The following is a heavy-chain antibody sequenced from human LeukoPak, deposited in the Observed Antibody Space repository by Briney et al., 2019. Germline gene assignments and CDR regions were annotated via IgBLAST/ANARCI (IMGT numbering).Heavy chain of an antibody. Sequence: SETLSLTCAVYGGSFSGYYWSWIRQPPGKGLEWIGEINHSGSTNYNPSLKSRVTISVDTSKNQFSLKLSSVTAADTAVYYCARGSASSGWPFYYYYGMDVWGQGTTATVSS. CDR3: ARGSASSGWPFYYYYGMDV. D-gene: IGHD6-19*01. J-gene: IGHJ6*02. CDR2: INHSGST. V-gene: IGHV4-34*01. CDR1: GGSFSGYY.